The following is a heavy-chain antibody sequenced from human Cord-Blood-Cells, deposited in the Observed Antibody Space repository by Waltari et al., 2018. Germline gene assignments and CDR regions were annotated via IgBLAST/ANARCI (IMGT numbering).Heavy chain of an antibody. CDR2: IWYDGSNK. CDR1: GFTFSSYG. V-gene: IGHV3-33*01. Sequence: QVQLVESGGGVVQPGRSLRLSCAASGFTFSSYGMHWVRQAPGKGLGWVAVIWYDGSNKYYADSVKGRFTISRDNSKNTLYLQMNSLRAEDTAVYYCARDRGVGGYGMDVWGQGTTVTVSS. CDR3: ARDRGVGGYGMDV. J-gene: IGHJ6*02. D-gene: IGHD3-10*01.